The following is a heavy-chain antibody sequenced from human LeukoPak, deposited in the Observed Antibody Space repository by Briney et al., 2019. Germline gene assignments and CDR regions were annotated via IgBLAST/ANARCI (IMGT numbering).Heavy chain of an antibody. J-gene: IGHJ3*02. CDR3: ARGLAGVVVVTAAWNAFDI. CDR2: ISSSGNII. V-gene: IGHV3-48*03. Sequence: GGSLRLSCAASGFIFSTYEMNWVRQAPGKGLEWISYISSSGNIIYYADSVKGRFTISRDNAKNSLYLQMNSLRAEDTAVYYCARGLAGVVVVTAAWNAFDIWGQGTMVTVSS. D-gene: IGHD2-21*02. CDR1: GFIFSTYE.